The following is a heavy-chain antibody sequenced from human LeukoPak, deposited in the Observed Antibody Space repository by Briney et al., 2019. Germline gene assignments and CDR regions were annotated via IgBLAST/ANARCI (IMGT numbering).Heavy chain of an antibody. CDR3: ARDGGCGSSTGCYPDAGHI. J-gene: IGHJ3*02. D-gene: IGHD2-2*01. CDR1: VGSISDNY. V-gene: IGHV4-59*01. CDR2: IYYRGSA. Sequence: SDTLSLTCTVSVGSISDNYWSWARQPPGKGLEGSGYIYYRGSANYNPSLASRVTMSVDTSKNQFSLKLNSVTAADTAVYYCARDGGCGSSTGCYPDAGHIWGQGTMVTVSS.